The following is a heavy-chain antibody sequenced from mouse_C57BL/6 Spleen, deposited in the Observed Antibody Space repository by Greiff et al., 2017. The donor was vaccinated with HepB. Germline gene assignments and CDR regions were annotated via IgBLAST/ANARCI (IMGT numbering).Heavy chain of an antibody. V-gene: IGHV1-50*01. CDR1: GYTFTSYW. CDR2: IDPSDSYT. D-gene: IGHD4-1*01. Sequence: VQLQQPGAELVKPGASVKLSCKASGYTFTSYWMQWVKQRPGQGLEWIGEIDPSDSYTNYNQKFKGKATLTVDTSSSTAYMQLSSLTSEDSAVYYCAANWDWYFDVWGTGTTVTVAS. J-gene: IGHJ1*03. CDR3: AANWDWYFDV.